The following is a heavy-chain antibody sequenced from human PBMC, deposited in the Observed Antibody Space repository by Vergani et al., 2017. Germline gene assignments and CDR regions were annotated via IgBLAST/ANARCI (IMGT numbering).Heavy chain of an antibody. Sequence: QVQLVESGGGVVQRGGSLRLSCATSGFTLSNYDMQWIRQGPGKGLEFVAFIQFDGSNQYYADSVKGRFTLSSDFSKTTLYRQMNSLRTDDTATYYCAKHFRGWGIDYWGQGTQVIVSS. D-gene: IGHD3-16*01. V-gene: IGHV3-30*02. CDR3: AKHFRGWGIDY. CDR1: GFTLSNYD. J-gene: IGHJ4*02. CDR2: IQFDGSNQ.